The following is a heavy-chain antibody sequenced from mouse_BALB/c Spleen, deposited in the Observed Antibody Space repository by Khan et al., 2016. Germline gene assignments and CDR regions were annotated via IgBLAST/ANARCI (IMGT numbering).Heavy chain of an antibody. Sequence: QSQLVQSGPELKKPGETVRISCKASGYTFTTAGMQWVQKMPGKGLKWIGWINTHSGVPTYAEDFKGRFALSLETSASIAYLQISNLKNEDTATYFCAREPYAMDYWGQGTSVTVSS. CDR2: INTHSGVP. D-gene: IGHD6-1*01. CDR3: AREPYAMDY. J-gene: IGHJ4*01. V-gene: IGHV9-4*02. CDR1: GYTFTTAG.